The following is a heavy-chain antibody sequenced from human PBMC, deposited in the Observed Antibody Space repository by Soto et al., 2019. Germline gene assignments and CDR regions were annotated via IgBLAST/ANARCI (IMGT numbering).Heavy chain of an antibody. V-gene: IGHV3-23*01. CDR1: GLSFDNYA. Sequence: EVQFLESGGGVVRPGGSLRLSCVASGLSFDNYAMTWVRQSPGKGLEWLACITGNGAVTSYTDSVRGRFTISIDNSKNTLYLQMDSLRADDTAVYYCGKDPNGDYIGTFDFWGQGTTVTVSS. CDR2: ITGNGAVT. D-gene: IGHD4-17*01. CDR3: GKDPNGDYIGTFDF. J-gene: IGHJ3*01.